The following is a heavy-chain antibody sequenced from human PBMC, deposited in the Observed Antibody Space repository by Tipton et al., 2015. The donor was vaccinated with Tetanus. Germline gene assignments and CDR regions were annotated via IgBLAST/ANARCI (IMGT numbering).Heavy chain of an antibody. V-gene: IGHV3-7*01. CDR1: AFTYRSHW. J-gene: IGHJ4*02. Sequence: SLRLSCVASAFTYRSHWMSWVRQAPGKGLEWVANINPDGSQKYYVDSVKGRFTISRDSAKNSLYLQMSSLRAEDTAVYYCARLTSWYSYYFDSWGPGTLATVSS. D-gene: IGHD2-15*01. CDR3: ARLTSWYSYYFDS. CDR2: INPDGSQK.